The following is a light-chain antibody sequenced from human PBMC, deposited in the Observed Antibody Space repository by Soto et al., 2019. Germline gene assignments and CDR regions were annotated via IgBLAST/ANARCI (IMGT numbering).Light chain of an antibody. J-gene: IGLJ3*02. CDR1: SGHRSYI. CDR3: ETWNSNTRV. V-gene: IGLV4-60*03. Sequence: QLVLTQSSAASASRGSSVNLTCTLSSGHRSYIIAWHQQQPGKAPRFLRRLESSGSQNKGSGVPDRFSGSSSGAARYLTISNLQSEDEADYYCETWNSNTRVFGGGTKLTVL. CDR2: LESSGSQ.